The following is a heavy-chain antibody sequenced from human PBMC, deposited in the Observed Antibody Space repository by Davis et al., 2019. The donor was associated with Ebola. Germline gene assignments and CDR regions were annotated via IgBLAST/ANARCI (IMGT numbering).Heavy chain of an antibody. CDR1: GGSFSGYY. CDR3: ARSITIIRGVIPWFDP. CDR2: INHSGSS. J-gene: IGHJ5*02. Sequence: SETLSLTCAVYGGSFSGYYWSWIRQSPGKGLEWIGEINHSGSSKYNPSLKSRVTMSVDTSKNQVSLRLSSVTAADTAVYYCARSITIIRGVIPWFDPWGQGTLVTVSS. V-gene: IGHV4-34*01. D-gene: IGHD3-10*01.